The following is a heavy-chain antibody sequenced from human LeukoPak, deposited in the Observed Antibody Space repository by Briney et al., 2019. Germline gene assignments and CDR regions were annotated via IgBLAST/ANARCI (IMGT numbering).Heavy chain of an antibody. D-gene: IGHD3-3*01. V-gene: IGHV5-51*01. Sequence: GESLKISCKGSGYTFTNDWIAWVRQMPRKGLEWVWIIDPGDSDTKSSPSFQGQVPLSADKSITTAYMQWTSLKAPNTALYYCARRSSGYYYFDSWGQGTLVTVSS. J-gene: IGHJ4*02. CDR2: IDPGDSDT. CDR1: GYTFTNDW. CDR3: ARRSSGYYYFDS.